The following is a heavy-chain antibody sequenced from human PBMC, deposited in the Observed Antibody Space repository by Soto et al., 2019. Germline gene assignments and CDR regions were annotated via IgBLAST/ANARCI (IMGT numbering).Heavy chain of an antibody. V-gene: IGHV5-10-1*01. J-gene: IGHJ6*04. CDR1: GYSFTSYW. Sequence: GESLKISCKGAGYSFTSYWISWVRQMPGKGLEWMGRIDPSDSYTNYSPSFQGHVTISADKSISTAYLQWSSLKASDTAMYYCARCGIAARHRWCMDVWREGTTVTVSS. D-gene: IGHD6-6*01. CDR3: ARCGIAARHRWCMDV. CDR2: IDPSDSYT.